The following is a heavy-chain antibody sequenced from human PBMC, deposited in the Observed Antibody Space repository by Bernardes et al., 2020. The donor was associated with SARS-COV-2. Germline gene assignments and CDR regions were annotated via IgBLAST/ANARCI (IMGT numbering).Heavy chain of an antibody. V-gene: IGHV3-21*01. Sequence: GGSLRLSCAASGFTFSDYGMNWVRQAPGRGLEWLSSISRGSDYIYYADSLEGRFTISRDNSKNSLFLQMSSLRAEDTAVYYCASRSCTSAGCYRGGFDYWGQGALVTVSS. D-gene: IGHD2-2*01. CDR3: ASRSCTSAGCYRGGFDY. J-gene: IGHJ4*02. CDR2: ISRGSDYI. CDR1: GFTFSDYG.